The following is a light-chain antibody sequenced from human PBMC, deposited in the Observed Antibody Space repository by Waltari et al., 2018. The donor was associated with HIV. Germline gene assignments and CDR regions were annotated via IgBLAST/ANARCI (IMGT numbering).Light chain of an antibody. J-gene: IGLJ3*02. CDR2: KDN. V-gene: IGLV3-27*01. Sequence: SYELTQPSSVSVSPGQAARITCSGDILAKNYARWFQQKPGQAPVLVIYKDNERPSGSPERFSGSSSGTTVTLTISGAQVEDEADYYCYSAADNMGVFGGGTRLTVL. CDR1: ILAKNY. CDR3: YSAADNMGV.